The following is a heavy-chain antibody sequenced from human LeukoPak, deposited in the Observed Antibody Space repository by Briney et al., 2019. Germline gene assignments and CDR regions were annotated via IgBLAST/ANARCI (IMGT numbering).Heavy chain of an antibody. CDR1: RYAFSLYG. D-gene: IGHD2-21*01. CDR3: ARSGADWSCDN. Sequence: ASVKVSCKASRYAFSLYGVQWVRQAPGQTLEWMGWINAGTGDGKYSQNFQGRLTMTSDTSATTLYMELNSLTFEDTAVYYCARSGADWSCDNWGQGTLVTVSS. V-gene: IGHV1-3*01. J-gene: IGHJ4*02. CDR2: INAGTGDG.